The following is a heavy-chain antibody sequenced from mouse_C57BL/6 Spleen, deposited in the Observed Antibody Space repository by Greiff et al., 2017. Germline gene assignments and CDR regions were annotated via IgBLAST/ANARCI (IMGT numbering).Heavy chain of an antibody. CDR1: GFTFSSYG. CDR2: ISSGGSYT. J-gene: IGHJ4*01. V-gene: IGHV5-6*01. CDR3: ARKGYYGSSYYAMDD. Sequence: EVKLMESGGDLVKPGGSLKLSCAASGFTFSSYGMSWVRQTPDKRLEWVATISSGGSYTYYPDSVKGRFTISKDNAKNTLYLQISRLKSEDTAMYYGARKGYYGSSYYAMDDWGQGTSVTVSS. D-gene: IGHD1-1*01.